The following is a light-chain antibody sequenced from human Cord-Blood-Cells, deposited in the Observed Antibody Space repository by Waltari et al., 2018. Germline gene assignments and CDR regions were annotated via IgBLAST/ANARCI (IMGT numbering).Light chain of an antibody. Sequence: QSVLTQPPSASATPGQRVTISCSGSSSNIGSNNVNWYQQLPGTAPKLLISSNNQRPSGVPDRFSGSKSGTSASLAISGLQSEDEADYYCAAWDDSLNGVVFGGGTKLTVL. V-gene: IGLV1-44*01. CDR1: SSNIGSNN. CDR2: SNN. CDR3: AAWDDSLNGVV. J-gene: IGLJ2*01.